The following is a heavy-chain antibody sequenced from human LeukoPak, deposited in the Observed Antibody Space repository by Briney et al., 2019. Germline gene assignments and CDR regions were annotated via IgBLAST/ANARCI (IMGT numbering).Heavy chain of an antibody. CDR1: GDTISSGGYY. CDR2: IYHSGST. D-gene: IGHD3-9*01. V-gene: IGHV4-30-2*01. J-gene: IGHJ4*02. Sequence: KASETLSLTCTVSGDTISSGGYYWSWIRQPPGTGLEWIAYIYHSGSTYYNPSLKSRVTISVDRSKNQFSLKLNSVTAADTAVYYCARHLYDILTGYSYSFDYWGQGTLVTVSS. CDR3: ARHLYDILTGYSYSFDY.